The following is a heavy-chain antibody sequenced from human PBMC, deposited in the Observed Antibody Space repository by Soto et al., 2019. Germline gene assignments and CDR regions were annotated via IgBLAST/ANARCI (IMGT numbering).Heavy chain of an antibody. CDR1: GGSISDDTYY. CDR2: IYYSGST. Sequence: SETLSLTCTVSGGSISDDTYYWSWIRQPPGKGLEWIGYIYYSGSTYYNPSLKSRVTISVDTSKNQFSLKLSSVTAADTAVYYCARDPSLVPAAPGHYCYYYGMDVWGQGTTVTVSS. V-gene: IGHV4-30-4*01. CDR3: ARDPSLVPAAPGHYCYYYGMDV. J-gene: IGHJ6*02. D-gene: IGHD2-2*01.